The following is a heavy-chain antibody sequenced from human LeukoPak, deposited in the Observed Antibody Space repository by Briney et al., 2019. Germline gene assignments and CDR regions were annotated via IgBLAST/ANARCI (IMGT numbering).Heavy chain of an antibody. V-gene: IGHV3-7*03. CDR1: GFTFSSYV. CDR2: VKQDGSER. D-gene: IGHD3-16*02. J-gene: IGHJ4*02. CDR3: AKAILWGSYRHDY. Sequence: PGGSLRLSCAASGFTFSSYVMNWVRQAPGKGLEWVANVKQDGSERYYGDSEKGRFTISRDNAKNTLYLQMNNLRAEDTAVYYCAKAILWGSYRHDYWGQGILVTVSS.